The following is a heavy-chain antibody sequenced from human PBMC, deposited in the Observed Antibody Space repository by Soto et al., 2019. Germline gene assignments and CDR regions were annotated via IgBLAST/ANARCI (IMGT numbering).Heavy chain of an antibody. J-gene: IGHJ6*02. CDR2: ISSSSSTI. V-gene: IGHV3-48*02. CDR1: GFTFSIYS. D-gene: IGHD6-6*01. Sequence: GGPLRLSSAASGFTFSIYSTNWVRQAHGKGLEWVSYISSSSSTIYYADSVKGRFTISRDNAKNSLYLQMNSLRDEDTAVYYCARPEYSSSSYGMDVWGQGTTVTVSS. CDR3: ARPEYSSSSYGMDV.